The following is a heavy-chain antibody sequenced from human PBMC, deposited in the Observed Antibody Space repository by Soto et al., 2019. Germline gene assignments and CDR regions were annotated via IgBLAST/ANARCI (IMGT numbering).Heavy chain of an antibody. J-gene: IGHJ3*01. Sequence: QVQLQESGPGLVKPSETVSLICTVSGDSISGYYWSWIRQPAGKGLEWIGRIYSSGNANYNPSLKSRVSMSVDMSNNQFSLKVTSVTAADTAMYYCARGDVFDLWGQVTKVTVSS. V-gene: IGHV4-4*07. CDR3: ARGDVFDL. CDR2: IYSSGNA. CDR1: GDSISGYY.